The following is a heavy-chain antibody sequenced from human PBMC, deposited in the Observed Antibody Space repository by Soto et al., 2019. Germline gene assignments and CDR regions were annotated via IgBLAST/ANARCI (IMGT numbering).Heavy chain of an antibody. CDR1: GGSISSSSYY. CDR3: ASPQSPCGVVPPANWFDP. Sequence: PSETLSLTCTVSGGSISSSSYYWGWIRQPPGKGLEWIGRIYYSGSTYYNPSLKSRVTISVDTSKNQFSLKLSSVTAADTAVYYCASPQSPCGVVPPANWFDPWGQGTLVTVSS. D-gene: IGHD3-3*01. J-gene: IGHJ5*02. CDR2: IYYSGST. V-gene: IGHV4-39*01.